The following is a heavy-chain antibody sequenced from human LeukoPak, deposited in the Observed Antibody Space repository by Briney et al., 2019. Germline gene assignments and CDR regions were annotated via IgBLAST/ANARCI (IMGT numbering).Heavy chain of an antibody. Sequence: SVKVSCKASGGTFSSYAISWVRQAPGQGLEWMGGIIPIFGTANYAQKFQGRVTITTDESTSTAYMELSSLRSEDTAVYYCARFPDCSSTSCSGDWYFDLWGRGTLVTVSS. D-gene: IGHD2-2*01. CDR1: GGTFSSYA. CDR3: ARFPDCSSTSCSGDWYFDL. CDR2: IIPIFGTA. V-gene: IGHV1-69*05. J-gene: IGHJ2*01.